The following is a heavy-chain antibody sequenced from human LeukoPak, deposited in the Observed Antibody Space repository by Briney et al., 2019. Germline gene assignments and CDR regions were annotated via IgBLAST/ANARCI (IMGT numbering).Heavy chain of an antibody. CDR3: ARDGRGGYLDV. J-gene: IGHJ6*03. V-gene: IGHV3-7*01. CDR2: INQDGSEK. CDR1: GFTFSSYW. D-gene: IGHD1-14*01. Sequence: ARSLTLSCAASGFTFSSYWMSWVRQAPGKGLEWVANINQDGSEKYYVDSVQGRFTISRDNTKNSLYLQMNSLRAEDAAVYYCARDGRGGYLDVWGKGTTVTVSS.